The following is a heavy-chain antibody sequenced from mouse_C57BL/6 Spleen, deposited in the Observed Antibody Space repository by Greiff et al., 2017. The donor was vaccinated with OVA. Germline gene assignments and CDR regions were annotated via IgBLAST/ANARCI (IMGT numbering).Heavy chain of an antibody. Sequence: VQLQQSGAELARPGASVKLSCKASGYTFTSYGISWVKQRTGQGLEWIGEIYPRSGNTYYNVKFKGKATLTADKSSSTAYMELRSLTSEDSAVYFCARWGTTKGLYFDDWGQGTTLTVSS. CDR3: ARWGTTKGLYFDD. CDR1: GYTFTSYG. J-gene: IGHJ2*01. CDR2: IYPRSGNT. D-gene: IGHD1-1*01. V-gene: IGHV1-81*01.